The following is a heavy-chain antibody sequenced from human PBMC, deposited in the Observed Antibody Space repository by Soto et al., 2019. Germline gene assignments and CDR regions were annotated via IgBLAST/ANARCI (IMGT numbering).Heavy chain of an antibody. V-gene: IGHV3-23*01. D-gene: IGHD3-22*01. Sequence: PGGSLRLSCAASGFSFRNYAMNWVRQAPGKGLEWVSAISNSFSDGNTHYADSVKGRFTISRDNDKNTVFLEMNRLRAEDTAVYYCARDGGAGYYDSSGSLAHHDAFDIWGQGTMVTVSS. CDR3: ARDGGAGYYDSSGSLAHHDAFDI. CDR1: GFSFRNYA. J-gene: IGHJ3*02. CDR2: ISNSFSDGNT.